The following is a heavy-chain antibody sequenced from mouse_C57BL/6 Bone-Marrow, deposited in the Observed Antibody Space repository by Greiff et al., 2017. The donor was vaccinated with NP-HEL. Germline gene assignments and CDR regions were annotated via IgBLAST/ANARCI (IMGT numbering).Heavy chain of an antibody. Sequence: QVQLQQSGAELVRPGASVKLSCKASGYTFTDYYINWVKQRPGQGLEWIARIYPGSGNTYYNEKFKGKATLTAEKSSSTAYMQLSSLTSEDSAVYFCARGGHDYYGSSYLFDYWGQGTTLTVSS. CDR2: IYPGSGNT. CDR3: ARGGHDYYGSSYLFDY. CDR1: GYTFTDYY. V-gene: IGHV1-76*01. D-gene: IGHD1-1*01. J-gene: IGHJ2*01.